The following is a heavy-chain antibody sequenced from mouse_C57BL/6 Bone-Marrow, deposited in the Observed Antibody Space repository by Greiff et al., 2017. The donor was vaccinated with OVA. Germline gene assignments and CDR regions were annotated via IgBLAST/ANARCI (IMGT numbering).Heavy chain of an antibody. D-gene: IGHD6-2*01. J-gene: IGHJ3*01. Sequence: EVKLQESGGGLVKPGGSLKLSCAASGFTFTSYTMPWVRQTPGQRLEWVATISRGGGNTYYPDRLKGRFTISRDNAKNTLYLQMSSLRSEDAALYYCARSLSVAYWGQGTLVTVSA. CDR3: ARSLSVAY. CDR2: ISRGGGNT. V-gene: IGHV5-9*01. CDR1: GFTFTSYT.